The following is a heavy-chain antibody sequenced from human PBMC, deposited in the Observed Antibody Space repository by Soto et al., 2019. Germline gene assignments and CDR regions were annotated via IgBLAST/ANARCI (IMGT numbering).Heavy chain of an antibody. CDR3: ARGTGKYCSGGSCYYYYYYYYMDV. V-gene: IGHV4-34*01. CDR2: INHSGST. D-gene: IGHD2-15*01. J-gene: IGHJ6*03. Sequence: SETLSLTCAVYGGSFSGYYWSWIRQPPGEGLEWIGEINHSGSTNYNPSLKSRVTISVDTSKNQFSLKLSSVTAADTAVYYCARGTGKYCSGGSCYYYYYYYYMDVWGKGTTVTVSS. CDR1: GGSFSGYY.